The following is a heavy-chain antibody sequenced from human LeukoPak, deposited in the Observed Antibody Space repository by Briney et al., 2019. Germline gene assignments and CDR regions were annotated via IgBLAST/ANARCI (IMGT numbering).Heavy chain of an antibody. J-gene: IGHJ4*02. Sequence: ASVNVSCKPSLYTFTIYGISSGRQAPGQGVEWMGWTTAYNGNTNYAQPLQGRVPMTTDTSTSTAYLELRSLRSDDTAVYYCARHVDTAMVFDYWGQGTLVTVSS. D-gene: IGHD5-18*01. CDR1: LYTFTIYG. V-gene: IGHV1-18*01. CDR2: TTAYNGNT. CDR3: ARHVDTAMVFDY.